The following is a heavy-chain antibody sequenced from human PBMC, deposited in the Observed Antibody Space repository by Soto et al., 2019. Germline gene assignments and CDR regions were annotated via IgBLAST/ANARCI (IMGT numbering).Heavy chain of an antibody. J-gene: IGHJ6*02. Sequence: GASVKVSCKASGYAFTNDDISWVRQAPGQGLEWLGWIRGYNGNTNYAQKFQGRVTMTTDTSTSTAYMELRSLRSDDTAVYYCARGRYCSSTTCDKKYGMDVWGQGTTVTVSS. D-gene: IGHD2-2*01. CDR3: ARGRYCSSTTCDKKYGMDV. V-gene: IGHV1-18*01. CDR1: GYAFTNDD. CDR2: IRGYNGNT.